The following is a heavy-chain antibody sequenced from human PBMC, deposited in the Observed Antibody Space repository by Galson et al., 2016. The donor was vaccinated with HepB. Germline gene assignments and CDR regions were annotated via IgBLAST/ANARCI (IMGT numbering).Heavy chain of an antibody. V-gene: IGHV3-15*07. CDR1: GFTFSNAW. Sequence: SLRLSCAASGFTFSNAWMNWVRQAPGKGLEWVGRVRTKTDGGTTEYAAPAKGRFTISRDDSQSTLYLQMNRLKTEDTAVYYCKRGDGWAFDSWGQGTLVAVSS. J-gene: IGHJ4*02. D-gene: IGHD3-16*01. CDR2: VRTKTDGGTT. CDR3: KRGDGWAFDS.